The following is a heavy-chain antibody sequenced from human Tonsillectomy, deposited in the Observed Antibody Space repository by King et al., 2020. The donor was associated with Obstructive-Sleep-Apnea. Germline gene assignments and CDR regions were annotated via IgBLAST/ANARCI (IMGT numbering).Heavy chain of an antibody. CDR1: GFTFSGYN. J-gene: IGHJ3*02. D-gene: IGHD6-13*01. Sequence: VQLVESGGGLVQPGGSLRLSCAASGFTFSGYNMNWVRQAPGKGLEWVSYISSSSSTIYYADSVKGRFTISRDNAKNSPYLQMNSLRAEDTAVYYCARDLVPDAFDIWGQGTMVTVSS. CDR3: ARDLVPDAFDI. CDR2: ISSSSSTI. V-gene: IGHV3-48*04.